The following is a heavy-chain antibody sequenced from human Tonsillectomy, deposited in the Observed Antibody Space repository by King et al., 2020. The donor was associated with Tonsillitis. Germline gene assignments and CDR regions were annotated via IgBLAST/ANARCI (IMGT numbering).Heavy chain of an antibody. D-gene: IGHD1-26*01. CDR3: ARGDSGSYDDAFDI. CDR1: GYSISSGYY. J-gene: IGHJ3*02. V-gene: IGHV4-38-2*01. Sequence: QLQESGPGLVKPSETLSLTCVVSGYSISSGYYCGWIRQPPGKGLEWIGSIYHSGSTYYNPSLKSRVTISVDTSKNQFSLKLTSVTAADTAVYYCARGDSGSYDDAFDIWGQGTRVTVSS. CDR2: IYHSGST.